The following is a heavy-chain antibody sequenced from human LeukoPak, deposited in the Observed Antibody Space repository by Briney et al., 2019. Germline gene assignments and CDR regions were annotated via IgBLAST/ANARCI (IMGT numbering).Heavy chain of an antibody. Sequence: GGSLRLSCAASGFTFSSYAMHWVRQAPGKGLEWVAVISYDGSNKYYADSVKGRFTISRDNSKNTLYPQMNSLRAEDTAVYYCARGLGYGGPLDYWGQGTLVTVSS. V-gene: IGHV3-30*04. J-gene: IGHJ4*02. D-gene: IGHD4-23*01. CDR2: ISYDGSNK. CDR3: ARGLGYGGPLDY. CDR1: GFTFSSYA.